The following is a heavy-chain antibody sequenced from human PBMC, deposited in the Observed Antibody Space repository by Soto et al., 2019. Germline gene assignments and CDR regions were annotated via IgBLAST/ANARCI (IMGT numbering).Heavy chain of an antibody. D-gene: IGHD1-1*01. V-gene: IGHV3-30*03. Sequence: PSGSLGISCAASGVSVSSSGIAWARKNQGKRLKWVAVIASDGNNKYYADSVKGRCPLSRDNAKNTRYLQMSSLRTDDTAVFFCARDSAKGWNPGIDHRGQGTLGTGSS. CDR1: GVSVSSSG. J-gene: IGHJ5*02. CDR3: ARDSAKGWNPGIDH. CDR2: IASDGNNK.